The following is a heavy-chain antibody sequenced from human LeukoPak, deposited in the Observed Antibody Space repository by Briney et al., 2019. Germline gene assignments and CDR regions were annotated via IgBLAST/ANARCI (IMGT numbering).Heavy chain of an antibody. V-gene: IGHV1-2*02. D-gene: IGHD2-2*01. CDR2: INPNSGGT. CDR3: ARDSVVVLAAKEGADY. J-gene: IGHJ4*02. Sequence: ASVKVSCKASGYTFTGYYMHWVRQAPGQGLEWMGWINPNSGGTNYAQKFQGRVTMTRDTSISTAYMELSRLRSDDTAVYYCARDSVVVLAAKEGADYWGQGTLVTVSS. CDR1: GYTFTGYY.